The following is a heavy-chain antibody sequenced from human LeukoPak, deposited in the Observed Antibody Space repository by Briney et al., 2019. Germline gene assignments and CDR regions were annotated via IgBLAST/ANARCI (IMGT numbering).Heavy chain of an antibody. D-gene: IGHD3-10*01. V-gene: IGHV3-30*02. Sequence: GGSLRLSCAGSGFSLSSYGMHWVRQAPGKGLEWVAFIRYDGSNKHYADSVKGRFTISRDNSKNTLYLQMNSLRAEDTAVYYCARDRLTMVRTNGGNWFDPWGQGTLVTVSS. CDR3: ARDRLTMVRTNGGNWFDP. CDR1: GFSLSSYG. J-gene: IGHJ5*02. CDR2: IRYDGSNK.